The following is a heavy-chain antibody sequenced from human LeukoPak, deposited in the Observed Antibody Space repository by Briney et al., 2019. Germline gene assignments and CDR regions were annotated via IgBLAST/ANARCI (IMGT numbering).Heavy chain of an antibody. Sequence: GGSLRLSCAASGFTFSSYEMNWVRQAPGKGLEWVSSISSSSSYIYYADSVQGRFTISRDNAKNSLYLQMNSLRAEDTAVYYCARGYYGSGSSYSIDYWGQGTLVTVSS. V-gene: IGHV3-21*01. J-gene: IGHJ4*02. CDR1: GFTFSSYE. CDR2: ISSSSSYI. D-gene: IGHD3-10*01. CDR3: ARGYYGSGSSYSIDY.